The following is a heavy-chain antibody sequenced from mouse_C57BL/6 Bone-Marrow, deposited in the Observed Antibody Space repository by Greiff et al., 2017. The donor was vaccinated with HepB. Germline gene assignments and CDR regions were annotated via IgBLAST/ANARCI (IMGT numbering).Heavy chain of an antibody. J-gene: IGHJ2*01. CDR2: IYPSDSET. D-gene: IGHD2-4*01. CDR3: ARVGLPHYFDY. Sequence: VQLQQPGAELVRPGSSVKLSCKASGYTFTSYWMDWVKQRPGQGLEWIGNIYPSDSETHYNQKFKDKATLTVDKSSSTAYMQLSSLTSEDSAVYYCARVGLPHYFDYWGQGTTLTVSS. CDR1: GYTFTSYW. V-gene: IGHV1-61*01.